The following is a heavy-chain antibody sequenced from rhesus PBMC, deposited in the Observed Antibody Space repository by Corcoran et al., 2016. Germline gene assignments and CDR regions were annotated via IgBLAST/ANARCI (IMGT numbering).Heavy chain of an antibody. V-gene: IGHV4-106*01. CDR3: AREYSNYGYFDY. CDR1: GGSISDDYY. CDR2: IYGSGGGT. Sequence: QVQLQESGPGLVKPSETLSLTCAVSGGSISDDYYWSWIRQPPGKGLEWIGYIYGSGGGTNYNPSLKNRFTISIDTSKNQFALKLSSVTAADTAVYYCAREYSNYGYFDYWGQGVLVTVSS. J-gene: IGHJ4*01. D-gene: IGHD4-23*01.